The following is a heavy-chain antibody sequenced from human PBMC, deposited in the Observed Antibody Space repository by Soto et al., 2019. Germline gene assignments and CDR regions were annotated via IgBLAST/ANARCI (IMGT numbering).Heavy chain of an antibody. Sequence: QVQLVQSGAEVKKPGSSVKVSCKASGGTFSSYAISWVRQAPGQGLEWMGGIIPIFGTANYAQEFQGRVTTTADESTSTAYMELSSLRTEDTAVYYCARVGMTTVRYPYFDYWAQGTLVTVSP. J-gene: IGHJ4*02. CDR3: ARVGMTTVRYPYFDY. CDR2: IIPIFGTA. V-gene: IGHV1-69*12. D-gene: IGHD4-4*01. CDR1: GGTFSSYA.